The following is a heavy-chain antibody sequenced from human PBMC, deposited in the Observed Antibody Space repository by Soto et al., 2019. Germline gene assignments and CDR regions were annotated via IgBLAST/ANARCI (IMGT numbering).Heavy chain of an antibody. V-gene: IGHV1-69*04. J-gene: IGHJ5*02. CDR2: IIPILGRP. D-gene: IGHD1-26*01. CDR1: GGTFSSYG. CDR3: AIEGSSGSYWMADP. Sequence: QVQLVHSGAEVKKPGSSVKVSCKASGGTFSSYGVTWVRQAPGHGLEWMGRIIPILGRPNYAQKFQGRVTITADKSTSIAYMDLTSLKSDDTAVYYCAIEGSSGSYWMADPWGQGTQVTVSS.